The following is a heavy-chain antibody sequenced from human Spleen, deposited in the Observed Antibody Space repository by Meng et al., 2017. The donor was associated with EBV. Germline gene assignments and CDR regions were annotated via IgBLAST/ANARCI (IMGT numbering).Heavy chain of an antibody. CDR3: ATIIVPATTMNY. J-gene: IGHJ4*02. V-gene: IGHV4-30-2*01. Sequence: HLQLQESGSGLPKPSQTLSLTCPGSGGSITSSGYSWTWIRQPPGKGLEWIGYMYQSGSTYYSPSLKSRATISVDRSKNHLSLKLSSVTAADTAFYYCATIIVPATTMNYWGPGTLVTVSS. CDR1: GGSITSSGYS. D-gene: IGHD1-26*01. CDR2: MYQSGST.